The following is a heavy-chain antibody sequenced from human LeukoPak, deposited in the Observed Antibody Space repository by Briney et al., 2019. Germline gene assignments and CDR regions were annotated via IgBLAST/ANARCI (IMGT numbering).Heavy chain of an antibody. CDR2: ISYDGSNK. CDR3: ARGTTTKGGWFDP. V-gene: IGHV3-30-3*01. Sequence: VISYDGSNKYYADSVKGRFTISRDNSKNTLYLQMNSLRAEDTAVYYCARGTTTKGGWFDPWGQGTLVTVSS. D-gene: IGHD2-8*01. J-gene: IGHJ5*02.